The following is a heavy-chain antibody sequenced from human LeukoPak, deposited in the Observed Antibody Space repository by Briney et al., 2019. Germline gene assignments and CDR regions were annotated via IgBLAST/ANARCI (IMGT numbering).Heavy chain of an antibody. CDR3: ARVPIRRHSESTGYYYEDP. D-gene: IGHD3-22*01. CDR2: INPNSGGA. V-gene: IGHV1-2*02. J-gene: IGHJ5*02. Sequence: ASVKVSCKASGYTFTSYGISWVRQAPGQGLEWMGWINPNSGGANYAQKFQGRVTMTRDTSISTAYMELSRLRSDDTAVYYCARVPIRRHSESTGYYYEDPWGQGTLVTVSS. CDR1: GYTFTSYG.